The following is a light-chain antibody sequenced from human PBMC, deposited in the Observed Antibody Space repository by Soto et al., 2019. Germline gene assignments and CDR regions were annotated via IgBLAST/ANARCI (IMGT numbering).Light chain of an antibody. V-gene: IGKV3-20*01. CDR1: QSVSTY. J-gene: IGKJ5*01. CDR2: GAS. CDR3: QQYGSSLIT. Sequence: IVLTQSPGTLSLSPGERATLSCRASQSVSTYLAWYQQRPGQAPRLLIYGASSRATGIPDRFSGSGSGTDFTLTISRLEPEDFAVYYCQQYGSSLITFGQGTRLEIK.